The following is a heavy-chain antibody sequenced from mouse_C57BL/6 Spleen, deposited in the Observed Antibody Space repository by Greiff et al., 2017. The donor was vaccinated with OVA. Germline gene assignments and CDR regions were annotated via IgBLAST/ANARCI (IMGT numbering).Heavy chain of an antibody. CDR1: GYTFTSYW. Sequence: EVQLQQSGTVLARPGASVKMSCKTSGYTFTSYWMHWVKQRPGQGLEWIGAIYPGNSDTSYNQKFKGKAKLTAVTSASTAYMELSSLTNEDSAVYYCTPYYYGRGPFDYWGQGTTLTVSS. CDR2: IYPGNSDT. CDR3: TPYYYGRGPFDY. V-gene: IGHV1-5*01. D-gene: IGHD1-1*01. J-gene: IGHJ2*01.